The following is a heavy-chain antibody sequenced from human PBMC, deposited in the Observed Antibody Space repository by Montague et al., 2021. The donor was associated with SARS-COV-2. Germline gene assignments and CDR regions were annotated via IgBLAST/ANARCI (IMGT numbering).Heavy chain of an antibody. D-gene: IGHD2-15*01. CDR3: ARAEGGTVFDH. CDR1: GDPLSSCYSRYT. Sequence: TLSLTCAVSGDPLSSCYSRYTWSWIRQPPGKVLEWIGNIYHTCSTFHNPSLSSRLTLSVDKSRNAFSLTLSSVTAADTGGYFCARAEGGTVFDHWGQGTLVTVSS. V-gene: IGHV4-30-2*01. J-gene: IGHJ4*02. CDR2: IYHTCST.